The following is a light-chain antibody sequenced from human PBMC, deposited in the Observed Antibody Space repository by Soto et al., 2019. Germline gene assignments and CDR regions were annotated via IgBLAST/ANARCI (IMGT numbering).Light chain of an antibody. CDR3: CSYAGSRGLV. CDR1: SSDVGSSNL. V-gene: IGLV2-23*01. J-gene: IGLJ2*01. CDR2: EGS. Sequence: QSVLTQPASVSGSPGQSITISCTGTSSDVGSSNLVSWYQQHPGKAPKLMIYEGSKRPSGVSNRFSGSKSGNTASLTISGLQAEDEADYYCCSYAGSRGLVFGGGTKLTVL.